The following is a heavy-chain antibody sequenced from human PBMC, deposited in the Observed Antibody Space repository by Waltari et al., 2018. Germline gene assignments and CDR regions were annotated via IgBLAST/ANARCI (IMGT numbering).Heavy chain of an antibody. CDR2: IYSGGST. V-gene: IGHV3-53*01. CDR1: GFTVSSNY. D-gene: IGHD6-19*01. Sequence: EVQLVESGGGLIQPGGSLRLSCAASGFTVSSNYMSWVRQAPGKGLEWVSVIYSGGSTYYADSVKGRFTISRDNSKNTLYLQMNSLRAEDTAVYYCARVRSSGWSFSYWYFDLWGRGTLVTVSS. CDR3: ARVRSSGWSFSYWYFDL. J-gene: IGHJ2*01.